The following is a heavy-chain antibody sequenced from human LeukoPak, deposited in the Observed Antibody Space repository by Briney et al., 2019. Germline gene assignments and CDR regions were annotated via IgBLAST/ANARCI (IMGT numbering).Heavy chain of an antibody. CDR1: GGSISSSSYY. CDR2: IYYSGST. D-gene: IGHD2-21*02. V-gene: IGHV4-39*01. J-gene: IGHJ4*02. Sequence: SETLSLTCTVSGGSISSSSYYWGWIRQPPGKGLEWIGSIYYSGSTYYNPSLKSRVTISVDTAKNLFSLTLSSVTAADTAVYYCARALLCGGDCYPPYYFDYWGQGTLVTVSS. CDR3: ARALLCGGDCYPPYYFDY.